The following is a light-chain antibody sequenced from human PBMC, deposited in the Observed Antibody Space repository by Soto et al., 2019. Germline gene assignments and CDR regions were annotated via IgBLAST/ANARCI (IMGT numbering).Light chain of an antibody. CDR1: SSDVGFYYF. Sequence: QSALSQPASVSGSPGQSITISCTGTSSDVGFYYFVSWYQHRPGKAPKLILYEGSKRPSGVSNRCSGSKSGNTASLTISGLQAEDEADYYCCSYAGSSYYVFGSGTKLTVL. V-gene: IGLV2-23*01. J-gene: IGLJ1*01. CDR2: EGS. CDR3: CSYAGSSYYV.